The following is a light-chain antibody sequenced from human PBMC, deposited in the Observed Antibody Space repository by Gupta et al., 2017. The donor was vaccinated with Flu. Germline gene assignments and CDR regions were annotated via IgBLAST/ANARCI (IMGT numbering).Light chain of an antibody. CDR2: VES. V-gene: IGLV3-21*02. J-gene: IGLJ2*01. CDR3: QGWDRSTNHWI. Sequence: GQTASLPGAGEEISYTGVHGYQQRPGQAPVVVVYVESDRPSGIPERFSGSNSGNTATLTINRGEAGDEADYFCQGWDRSTNHWIFGGGTRLTV. CDR1: EISYTG.